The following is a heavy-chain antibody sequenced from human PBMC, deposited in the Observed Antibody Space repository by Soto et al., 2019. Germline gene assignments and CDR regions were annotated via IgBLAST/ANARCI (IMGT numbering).Heavy chain of an antibody. V-gene: IGHV2-5*02. CDR2: IYWDDDK. Sequence: QITLNESGPTVVRPTETLTLTCRFSGFSLTTSGVGVGWIRQSPGKAPEWLALIYWDDDKRYSASLKSRLNLTKDTSKNKVVLTVSALDPTDTATYYCAHRVLRTVFGLVTTTAIYFDFWGQGTPVAVSS. J-gene: IGHJ4*02. CDR1: GFSLTTSGVG. D-gene: IGHD3-3*01. CDR3: AHRVLRTVFGLVTTTAIYFDF.